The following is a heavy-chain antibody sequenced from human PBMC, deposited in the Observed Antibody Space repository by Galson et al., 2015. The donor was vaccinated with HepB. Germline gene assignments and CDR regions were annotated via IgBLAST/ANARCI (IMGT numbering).Heavy chain of an antibody. Sequence: SLRHCRAASGFSLSDYYMGWCRRAPGKGLEWASYISSSSSYTNYAEYVKGRFTISRDNAKNSLYLQMNSLRAEDTAVYYCARFYVEMATIGSFDIWGQGTMVTVSS. V-gene: IGHV3-11*03. J-gene: IGHJ3*02. CDR2: ISSSSSYT. CDR1: GFSLSDYY. D-gene: IGHD5-24*01. CDR3: ARFYVEMATIGSFDI.